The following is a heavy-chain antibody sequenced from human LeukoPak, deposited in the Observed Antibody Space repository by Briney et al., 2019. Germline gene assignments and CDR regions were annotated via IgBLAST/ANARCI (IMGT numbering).Heavy chain of an antibody. CDR3: AKGHYYGTGSLDY. J-gene: IGHJ4*02. Sequence: GGSLRLSCAASGFTFSSYGMSWVRQAPGKGLEWVSAIGGRDGSTYYADSVKGRFTISRDNSKNTLYVQMNSLRAEDTAVYYCAKGHYYGTGSLDYWGQGTLVTVSS. V-gene: IGHV3-23*01. CDR1: GFTFSSYG. D-gene: IGHD3-10*01. CDR2: IGGRDGST.